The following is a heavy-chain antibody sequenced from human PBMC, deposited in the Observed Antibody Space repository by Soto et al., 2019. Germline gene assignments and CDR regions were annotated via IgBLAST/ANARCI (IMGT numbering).Heavy chain of an antibody. CDR2: INAGNGNT. CDR3: ARDMGFGLSDY. CDR1: GYTFTSYA. Sequence: QVQLVQSGAEVKKPGASVKVSCKASGYTFTSYAMHWVRQAPGQRLEWMGWINAGNGNTKYSQKFQGRVTITRDTAASTAYMELSSLRSEDTAVYYCARDMGFGLSDYWGQGTLVTVSS. D-gene: IGHD3-10*01. V-gene: IGHV1-3*01. J-gene: IGHJ4*02.